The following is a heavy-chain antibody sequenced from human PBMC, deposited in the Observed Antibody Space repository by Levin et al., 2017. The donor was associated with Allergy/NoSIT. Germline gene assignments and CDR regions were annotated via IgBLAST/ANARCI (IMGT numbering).Heavy chain of an antibody. CDR2: IRNKAATYST. J-gene: IGHJ4*02. Sequence: QAGESLKISCPASGFIFSDHYMDWVRQAPGQGLEWVARIRNKAATYSTVYAASVKVRFSISRDDSKNSLYLQMNSLKVEDSAVYYCVRGQRFSGDSVNFDYWGQGTLVTVSS. CDR1: GFIFSDHY. CDR3: VRGQRFSGDSVNFDY. V-gene: IGHV3-72*01. D-gene: IGHD1-26*01.